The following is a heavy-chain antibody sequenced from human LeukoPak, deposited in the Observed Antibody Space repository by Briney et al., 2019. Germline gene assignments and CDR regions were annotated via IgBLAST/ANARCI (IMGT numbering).Heavy chain of an antibody. D-gene: IGHD3-10*01. Sequence: SETLSLTCTVSGGSISSGGYYWSWIRQHPGKGLEWIGYIYYSGSTYYNPSLKSRVTISVDTSKNQFSLKLSSVTAADTAAYYCASSMVRGVIDAFDIWGQGTMVTVSS. CDR2: IYYSGST. J-gene: IGHJ3*02. CDR1: GGSISSGGYY. V-gene: IGHV4-31*03. CDR3: ASSMVRGVIDAFDI.